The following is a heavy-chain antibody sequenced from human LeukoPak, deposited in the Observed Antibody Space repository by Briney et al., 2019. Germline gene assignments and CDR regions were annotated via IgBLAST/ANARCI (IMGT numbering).Heavy chain of an antibody. CDR1: GGSFSGYY. V-gene: IGHV4-34*01. CDR3: ASVGGHCSGSSCYKHYYYYMDV. Sequence: SETLSLTCAVYGGSFSGYYWSWIRQPPGKGLEWIGEINHSGSTNYNPSLKSRVTISVDTSKNQFSLKLNSVTAADTAVYYCASVGGHCSGSSCYKHYYYYMDVWGKGTTVTVSS. J-gene: IGHJ6*03. CDR2: INHSGST. D-gene: IGHD2-15*01.